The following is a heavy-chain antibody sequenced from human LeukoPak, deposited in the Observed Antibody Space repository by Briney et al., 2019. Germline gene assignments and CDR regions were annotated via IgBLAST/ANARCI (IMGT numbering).Heavy chain of an antibody. CDR1: GGSISSSSYY. CDR2: IYYSGST. CDR3: ASLRQYQLPYYYYYYYMDV. J-gene: IGHJ6*03. D-gene: IGHD2-2*01. V-gene: IGHV4-39*01. Sequence: PSETLSLTCTVSGGSISSSSYYWGWIRQPPGKGLEWIGSIYYSGSTYYNPSLKSRVTISVDTSKNQFSLKLSSMTAADTAVYYCASLRQYQLPYYYYYYYMDVWGKGTTVTVSS.